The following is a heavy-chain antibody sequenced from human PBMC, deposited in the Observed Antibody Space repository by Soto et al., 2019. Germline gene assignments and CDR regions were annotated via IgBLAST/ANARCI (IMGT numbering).Heavy chain of an antibody. CDR2: IIPIFGTA. CDR1: VGTFSSYA. V-gene: IGHV1-69*12. J-gene: IGHJ5*02. CDR3: ASLRPPIQWLASPEFDP. Sequence: QVQLVQSGAEVKKPGSSVKVSCKASVGTFSSYAISWVRQAPGQGLEWMGGIIPIFGTANYAQKFQDRVTLTADESTITAYMELSSLRPEDTAVYYCASLRPPIQWLASPEFDPWGQGTLVTVSS. D-gene: IGHD6-19*01.